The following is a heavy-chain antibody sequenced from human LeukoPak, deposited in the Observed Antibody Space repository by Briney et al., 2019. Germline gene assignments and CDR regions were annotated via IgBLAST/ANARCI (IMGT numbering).Heavy chain of an antibody. V-gene: IGHV4-30-2*01. CDR3: ARLGTTDY. J-gene: IGHJ4*02. Sequence: SQTLSLTCAVSAGSISSGGNSWSWIRQPPGKGLEWIGYIYHSGSTYYNPSLKSRVTISVDRSKNKFSLKLSSVTAADTAVYYCARLGTTDYWGQGTLVTVSS. CDR2: IYHSGST. CDR1: AGSISSGGNS. D-gene: IGHD1-14*01.